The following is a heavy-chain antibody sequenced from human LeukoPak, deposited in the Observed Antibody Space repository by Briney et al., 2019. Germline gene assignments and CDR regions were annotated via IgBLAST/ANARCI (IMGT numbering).Heavy chain of an antibody. CDR1: GGSISSYY. CDR2: IYYSGST. CDR3: ARGITIFGVVIIDGYNWFDP. J-gene: IGHJ5*02. Sequence: SETLSLTCTVSGGSISSYYWSWIRQPPGKGLEWIGYIYYSGSTYYNPSLKSRVTISVDTSKNQFSLKLSSVTAADTAVYYCARGITIFGVVIIDGYNWFDPWGQGTLVTVSS. D-gene: IGHD3-3*01. V-gene: IGHV4-59*08.